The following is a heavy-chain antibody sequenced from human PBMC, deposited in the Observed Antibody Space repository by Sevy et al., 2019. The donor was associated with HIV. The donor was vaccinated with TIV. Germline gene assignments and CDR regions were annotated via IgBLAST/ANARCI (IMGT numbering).Heavy chain of an antibody. D-gene: IGHD4-17*01. Sequence: GGSLRLSCAASGFTFSSSIINWVRQAPGKGLEWVSSISGTGSTIYYADSVKGRFTISRDNAKNSLYLQMHSLRDEDTVVYYCARSDYGDYVGWFDSWGQGTLVTVSS. CDR3: ARSDYGDYVGWFDS. CDR1: GFTFSSSI. CDR2: ISGTGSTI. V-gene: IGHV3-48*02. J-gene: IGHJ5*01.